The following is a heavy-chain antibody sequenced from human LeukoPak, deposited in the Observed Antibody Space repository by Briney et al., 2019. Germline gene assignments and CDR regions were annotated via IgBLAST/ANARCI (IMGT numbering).Heavy chain of an antibody. Sequence: GGSLRLSCPASGFSFSDAWMGWVRQIPGKGLEWVGRIESKTDGGTTDYAAPVKGRFTISRDDSTNTLCLQMNSLKSEETAVYYCTTYGSGRKFDYWGQGILVTVSS. V-gene: IGHV3-15*04. CDR1: GFSFSDAW. CDR3: TTYGSGRKFDY. D-gene: IGHD3-10*01. CDR2: IESKTDGGTT. J-gene: IGHJ4*02.